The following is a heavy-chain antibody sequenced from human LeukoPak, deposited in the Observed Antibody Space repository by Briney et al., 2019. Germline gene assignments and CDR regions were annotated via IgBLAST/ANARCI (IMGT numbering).Heavy chain of an antibody. D-gene: IGHD3-16*02. CDR2: INYSGST. CDR3: ASRGIYVWGSYRTRYYFDY. CDR1: GGSFSGYY. V-gene: IGHV4-34*01. J-gene: IGHJ4*02. Sequence: SETLSLTCAVYGGSFSGYYWSWIRQPPGKGLEWIGEINYSGSTNYNPSLKSRVTISVDTSKNQFSLKLSSVTAADTAVYYCASRGIYVWGSYRTRYYFDYWGQGTLVTVSS.